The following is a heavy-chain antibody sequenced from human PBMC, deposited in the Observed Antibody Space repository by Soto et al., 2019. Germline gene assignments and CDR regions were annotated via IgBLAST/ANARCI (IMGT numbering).Heavy chain of an antibody. CDR3: ARDNSSSWYYFDY. D-gene: IGHD6-13*01. CDR1: GFTFGSYA. CDR2: ISYDGSNK. V-gene: IGHV3-30-3*01. Sequence: QVQLVESGGGVVQPGRSLRLSCAASGFTFGSYAMHWVRQAPGKGLEWVAVISYDGSNKYYADSVKGRFTISRDNSKNTLYLQMNSLRAEDTAVYYCARDNSSSWYYFDYWGQGTLVTVSS. J-gene: IGHJ4*02.